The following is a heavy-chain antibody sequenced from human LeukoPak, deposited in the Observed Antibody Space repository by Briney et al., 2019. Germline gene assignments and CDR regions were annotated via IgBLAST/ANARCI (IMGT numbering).Heavy chain of an antibody. CDR2: IYSGGYA. V-gene: IGHV3-66*02. D-gene: IGHD3-3*01. CDR1: GFTFNNNY. CDR3: ARNVGEFWSTYYKGFFAY. Sequence: PGGSLRLSCAASGFTFNNNYMSWVRQAPGKGLEWVSIIYSGGYAYYADSVRGRFTISRDDSKNTLYLRMNSLRPEDTAVYYCARNVGEFWSTYYKGFFAYWGQGTLVTVSS. J-gene: IGHJ4*02.